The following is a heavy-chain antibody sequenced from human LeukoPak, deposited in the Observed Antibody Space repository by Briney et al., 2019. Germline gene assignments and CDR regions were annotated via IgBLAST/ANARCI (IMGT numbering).Heavy chain of an antibody. Sequence: GASVKVSCKASGYTFTGYYMHWVRQAPGQGLEWMEWINPNSGGTNYAQKFQGRVTMTRDTSISTAYMELSRLRSDDTAVYYCARDPADLWFGELYWFDPWGQGTLVTVSS. D-gene: IGHD3-10*01. CDR1: GYTFTGYY. CDR3: ARDPADLWFGELYWFDP. V-gene: IGHV1-2*02. CDR2: INPNSGGT. J-gene: IGHJ5*02.